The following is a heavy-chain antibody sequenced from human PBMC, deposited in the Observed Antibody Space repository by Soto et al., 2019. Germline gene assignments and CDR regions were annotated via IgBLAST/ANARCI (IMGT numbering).Heavy chain of an antibody. Sequence: GGSLRLSCAASGLTFSSYGMHWFRHAPCKGLEWVAVILYDGSKKYYADSVKGRFTISRDNSKNTLYLQMSSLRAEDTALYYCVKDGSSGWPYFDDMDVWGQGTTVTVSS. J-gene: IGHJ6*02. CDR3: VKDGSSGWPYFDDMDV. CDR2: ILYDGSKK. V-gene: IGHV3-30*18. D-gene: IGHD6-19*01. CDR1: GLTFSSYG.